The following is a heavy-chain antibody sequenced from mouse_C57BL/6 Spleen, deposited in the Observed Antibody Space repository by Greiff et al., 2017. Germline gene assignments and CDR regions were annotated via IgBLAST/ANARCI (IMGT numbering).Heavy chain of an antibody. J-gene: IGHJ4*01. V-gene: IGHV1-61*01. D-gene: IGHD1-1*01. CDR3: ARDYYGSSDGSMYY. Sequence: QVQLQQPGAELVRPGSSVKLSCKASGYTFTSYWMDWVKQRPGQGLEWIGNIYPSDSETQYNQKFKDKATLTGDKSSSTAYMQLSSLTSEDSAVYDCARDYYGSSDGSMYYWGQGTSVTVSS. CDR2: IYPSDSET. CDR1: GYTFTSYW.